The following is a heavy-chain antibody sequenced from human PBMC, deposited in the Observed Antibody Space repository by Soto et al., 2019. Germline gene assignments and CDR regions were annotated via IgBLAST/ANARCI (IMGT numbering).Heavy chain of an antibody. CDR3: AREAEGCGGACYGSGYYGMDV. Sequence: QVQLVESGGGVVQPGRSLRLSCAASGFTFSSYGMHWVRQAPGKGLEWVAVIWYDGSNKYYADSVKGRFTISRDNSKNTLYLQMNGLRVEDTAVYYCAREAEGCGGACYGSGYYGMDVWGQGTTVTVSS. D-gene: IGHD2-21*02. V-gene: IGHV3-33*01. J-gene: IGHJ6*02. CDR2: IWYDGSNK. CDR1: GFTFSSYG.